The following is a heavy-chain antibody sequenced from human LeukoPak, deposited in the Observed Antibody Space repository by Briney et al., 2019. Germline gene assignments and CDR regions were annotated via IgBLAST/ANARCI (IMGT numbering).Heavy chain of an antibody. Sequence: PSETLSLTCTVSAGSISSSNYYWGWIRQPPGKGLEWIGSIYYTGSTNYNPSLQSRVTISGDTSKKQFSLKLSSVTAADTAVYYCAGGGWELHQTNAFDIWGQGTMVTVSS. CDR3: AGGGWELHQTNAFDI. CDR2: IYYTGST. V-gene: IGHV4-39*07. J-gene: IGHJ3*02. CDR1: AGSISSSNYY. D-gene: IGHD1-26*01.